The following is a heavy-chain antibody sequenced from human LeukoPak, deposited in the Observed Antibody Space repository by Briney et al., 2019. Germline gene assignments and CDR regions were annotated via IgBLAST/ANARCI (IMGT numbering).Heavy chain of an antibody. V-gene: IGHV3-30*01. D-gene: IGHD1-26*01. CDR2: ISYDGSNK. CDR3: ARGSGGSYRPPDY. Sequence: GSLRLSCAASGFTFSSYAMHWVRQAPGKGLEWVAVISYDGSNKYYADSVKGRFTISRDNSKNTLYLQMNSLRAEDTAVYYCARGSGGSYRPPDYWGRGTLVTVSS. CDR1: GFTFSSYA. J-gene: IGHJ4*02.